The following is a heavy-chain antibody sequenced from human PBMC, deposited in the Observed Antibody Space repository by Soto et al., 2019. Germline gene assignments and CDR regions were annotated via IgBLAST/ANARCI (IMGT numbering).Heavy chain of an antibody. Sequence: PSETLSLTCTVSGGSISTDYWTWIRQPPGKGLEWIGYIYNSGSTKYSPSLKSRVTMSVDTSTKEFSLRMSSVTAADTAVYYCARGSNFYDTRGFLDYWGQGALVTVS. CDR3: ARGSNFYDTRGFLDY. V-gene: IGHV4-59*01. D-gene: IGHD3-22*01. J-gene: IGHJ4*02. CDR1: GGSISTDY. CDR2: IYNSGST.